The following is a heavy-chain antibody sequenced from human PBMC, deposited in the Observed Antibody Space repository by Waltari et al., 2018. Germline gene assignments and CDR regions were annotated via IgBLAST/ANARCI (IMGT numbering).Heavy chain of an antibody. V-gene: IGHV3-30*04. J-gene: IGHJ4*02. CDR1: GFTFSSYA. CDR2: ISYDGSNK. Sequence: QVQLVESGGGVVQPGRSLRLSCAASGFTFSSYAMHWVRQAPGKGLEWVAVISYDGSNKYYADSVKGRFTISRDNSKNTLYLQMNSLRAEDTAVYYCARGILLDYGDYGGYFDYWGQGTLVTVSS. CDR3: ARGILLDYGDYGGYFDY. D-gene: IGHD4-17*01.